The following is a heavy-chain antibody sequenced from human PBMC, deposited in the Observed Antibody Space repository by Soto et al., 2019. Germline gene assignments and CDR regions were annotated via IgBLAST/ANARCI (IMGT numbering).Heavy chain of an antibody. V-gene: IGHV3-74*01. Sequence: PAESLTLSCAASGFTFSSYWMHWVRQAPGKGLVWVSRINNDGSSTSYAESVKGRFTIYRDNDKRTLYLEMSSGRAGDAAVEYCERDPMLGDTGYGLDVCGQGPTVTVYS. CDR1: GFTFSSYW. CDR2: INNDGSST. CDR3: ERDPMLGDTGYGLDV. D-gene: IGHD3-16*01. J-gene: IGHJ6*02.